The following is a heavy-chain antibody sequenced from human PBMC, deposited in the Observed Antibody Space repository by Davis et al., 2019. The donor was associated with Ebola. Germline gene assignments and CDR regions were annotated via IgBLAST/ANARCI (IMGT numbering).Heavy chain of an antibody. V-gene: IGHV3-11*06. CDR1: GFTFSDYY. D-gene: IGHD3-22*01. CDR3: AREAYYYDSTGYYYDIPDLFDY. Sequence: PGGSLRLSCAASGFTFSDYYMSWIRQATGKGPEWVSYISSNSTNKKYADSVKGRFTISRDDAKNSLYLQMNSLRAEDTAVYYCAREAYYYDSTGYYYDIPDLFDYWGQGTLVTVSS. CDR2: ISSNSTNK. J-gene: IGHJ4*02.